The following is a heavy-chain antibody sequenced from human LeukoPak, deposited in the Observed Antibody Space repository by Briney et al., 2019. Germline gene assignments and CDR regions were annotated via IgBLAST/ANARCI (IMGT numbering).Heavy chain of an antibody. CDR3: ARSSYSSSSSV. CDR2: INSDGSEG. V-gene: IGHV3-7*03. CDR1: GFTFSIYT. Sequence: GRSLRLSCAASGFTFSIYTMHWVRQAPGKGLEWVASINSDGSEGYYADVVKGRFTISRDNAKNSLYLQINSLRAEDTAVYYCARSSYSSSSSVWGQGTMVTVSS. J-gene: IGHJ3*01. D-gene: IGHD6-6*01.